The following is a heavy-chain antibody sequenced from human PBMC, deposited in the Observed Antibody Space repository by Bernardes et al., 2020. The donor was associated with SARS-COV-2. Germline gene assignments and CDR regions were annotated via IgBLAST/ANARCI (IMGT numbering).Heavy chain of an antibody. CDR1: NGSFKTSY. D-gene: IGHD1-7*01. Sequence: SETLSLTCAVYNGSFKTSYWSWVRQSPGPGLAWIGELNDGGLPHYNPSLESRVTISADMSKNQFSLRLNSMTAADTAVYYCARGIRGTFNGNSYYYGMDVWGQGTTATVSS. CDR3: ARGIRGTFNGNSYYYGMDV. J-gene: IGHJ6*02. CDR2: LNDGGLP. V-gene: IGHV4-34*01.